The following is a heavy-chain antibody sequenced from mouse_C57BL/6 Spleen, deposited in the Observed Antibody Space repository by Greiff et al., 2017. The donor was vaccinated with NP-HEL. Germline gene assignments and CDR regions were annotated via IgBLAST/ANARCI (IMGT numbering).Heavy chain of an antibody. CDR1: GFSLTSYG. CDR3: AKMPHYYGSSTYAMDY. Sequence: QVQLKESGPGLVQPSQSLSITCTVSGFSLTSYGVHWVRQSPGKGLEWLGVIWRGGSTDYNAAFMSRLSITKDNSKSQVFFKMNSLQADDTAIYYCAKMPHYYGSSTYAMDYWGQGTSVTVSS. D-gene: IGHD1-1*01. V-gene: IGHV2-5*01. CDR2: IWRGGST. J-gene: IGHJ4*01.